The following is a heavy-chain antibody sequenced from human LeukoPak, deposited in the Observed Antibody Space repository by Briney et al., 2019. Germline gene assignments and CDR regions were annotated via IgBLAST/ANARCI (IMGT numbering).Heavy chain of an antibody. V-gene: IGHV4-39*01. Sequence: PSETLSLTCTVSGGSISSSTSYWGWLRQPPGKGLEWIGSIYYSGSTYYYPSLKSRVTISVDTSMNQFSLKLSSVTAADTAVYYCARLGGGRYSDYWGQGTLVTVSS. CDR1: GGSISSSTSY. CDR3: ARLGGGRYSDY. J-gene: IGHJ4*02. D-gene: IGHD3-16*01. CDR2: IYYSGST.